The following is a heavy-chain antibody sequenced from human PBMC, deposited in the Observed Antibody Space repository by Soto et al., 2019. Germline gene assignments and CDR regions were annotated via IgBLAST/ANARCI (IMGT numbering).Heavy chain of an antibody. CDR2: IDYSGST. V-gene: IGHV4-59*08. CDR3: ARSESSGYHHYLDY. Sequence: SETLSLTCTVSGDSVSSYYWSWIRQPPGKGLEWIGYIDYSGSTNYNPSLKGRVTISADTSKNHFSLKLSSATAADTAVYYCARSESSGYHHYLDYWGQGTLVTVSS. D-gene: IGHD3-22*01. J-gene: IGHJ4*02. CDR1: GDSVSSYY.